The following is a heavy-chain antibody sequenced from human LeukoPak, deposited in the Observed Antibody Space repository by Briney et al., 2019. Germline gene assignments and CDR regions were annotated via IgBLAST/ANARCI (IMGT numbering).Heavy chain of an antibody. J-gene: IGHJ4*02. CDR3: ARDKGHHDSSGYYISGYFDS. CDR1: GFTFSSYA. V-gene: IGHV3-33*08. Sequence: GGSLRLSCAASGFTFSSYAMHWVRQAPGKGLEWVAVIWYDGSNIYYADSVKGRFTISRDNSKNTLYLQMNSLRAEDTAVYYCARDKGHHDSSGYYISGYFDSWGQGTLVTVSS. D-gene: IGHD3-22*01. CDR2: IWYDGSNI.